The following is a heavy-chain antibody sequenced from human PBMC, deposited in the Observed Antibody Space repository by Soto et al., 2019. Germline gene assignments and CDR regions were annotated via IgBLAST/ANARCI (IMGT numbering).Heavy chain of an antibody. D-gene: IGHD6-13*01. J-gene: IGHJ4*02. CDR2: ITTNGHT. V-gene: IGHV3-23*01. Sequence: EVHLLESGGVLVQPGESLRRSCETSGFTFTNCVMTWVRQPPGKRLEWVSVITTNGHTDYADSVKGRFTISRDNSKNTVYLQMNSLRAEDTAIYYCAKGLLNGRWYAADWGQGTLGTVSS. CDR3: AKGLLNGRWYAAD. CDR1: GFTFTNCV.